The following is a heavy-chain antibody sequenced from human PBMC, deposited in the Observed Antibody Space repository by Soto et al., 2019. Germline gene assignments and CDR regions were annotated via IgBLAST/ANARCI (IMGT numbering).Heavy chain of an antibody. J-gene: IGHJ4*02. Sequence: EVQLVESGGGLVQPGRSLRLSCAASGFTFDDYAMHWVRQAPGKGLEWVSGISWNSGSIAYADSVKGRFTISRDNAKNSLHLQMNRLSPEDTALYFCAKDRIAVAGEVGLDYWGQGTLVTVSS. V-gene: IGHV3-9*01. CDR1: GFTFDDYA. D-gene: IGHD6-19*01. CDR3: AKDRIAVAGEVGLDY. CDR2: ISWNSGSI.